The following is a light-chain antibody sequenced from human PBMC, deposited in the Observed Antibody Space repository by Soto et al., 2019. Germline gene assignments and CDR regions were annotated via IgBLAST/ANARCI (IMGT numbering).Light chain of an antibody. CDR2: GAS. CDR3: QQYGSSTWT. J-gene: IGKJ1*01. CDR1: QSVSSSY. Sequence: EIVLTQSPGTLSLSPGERATLSCRASQSVSSSYLAWYQQKPGQAPRLLIYGASSRATGIPDRFXXXXXXXXXXLTISRLEPEDFAVYYCQQYGSSTWTFGQGTKVEIK. V-gene: IGKV3-20*01.